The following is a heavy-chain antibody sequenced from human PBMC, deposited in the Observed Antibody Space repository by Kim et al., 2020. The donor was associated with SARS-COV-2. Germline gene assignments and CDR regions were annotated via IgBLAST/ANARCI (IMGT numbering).Heavy chain of an antibody. CDR3: ARPATPIPDSRYITMVRGVTMGYYGMDV. CDR1: GYTFTGYY. V-gene: IGHV1-2*04. CDR2: INPNSGGT. D-gene: IGHD3-10*01. J-gene: IGHJ6*02. Sequence: ASVKVSCKASGYTFTGYYMHWVRQAPGQGLEWMGWINPNSGGTNYAQKFQGWVTMTRDTSISTAYMELSRLRSDDTAVYYCARPATPIPDSRYITMVRGVTMGYYGMDVWGQGTTVTVSS.